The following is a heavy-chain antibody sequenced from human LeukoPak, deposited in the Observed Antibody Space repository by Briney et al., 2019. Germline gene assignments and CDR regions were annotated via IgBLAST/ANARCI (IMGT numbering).Heavy chain of an antibody. CDR2: IKSKTDGGTT. J-gene: IGHJ4*02. D-gene: IGHD2-21*02. V-gene: IGHV3-15*01. CDR1: GFTFSNAW. CDR3: TTDFSGPVVVTGD. Sequence: GGSLRLSCAASGFTFSNAWMSWVRQAPGKGLEWVGRIKSKTDGGTTDYAAPVKGRFTISRDDSKNTQYLQMNSLKTEDTAVYYCTTDFSGPVVVTGDWGQGTLVTVSS.